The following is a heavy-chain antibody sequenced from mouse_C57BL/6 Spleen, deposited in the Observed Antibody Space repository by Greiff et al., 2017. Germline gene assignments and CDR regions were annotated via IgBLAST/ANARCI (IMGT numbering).Heavy chain of an antibody. D-gene: IGHD2-4*01. CDR1: GYTFTEYT. J-gene: IGHJ4*01. CDR3: ARLEGDYAGKHY. V-gene: IGHV1-62-2*01. CDR2: FYPGSGGI. Sequence: QVQLQQPGAELVKPGASVQLSCKASGYTFTEYTIHWVKRRSGQGLEWIGRFYPGSGGIKYNEKFKDKATLTADKSSSTVFMELSRLTSEDSAVSLCARLEGDYAGKHYWGQGTSVTVSS.